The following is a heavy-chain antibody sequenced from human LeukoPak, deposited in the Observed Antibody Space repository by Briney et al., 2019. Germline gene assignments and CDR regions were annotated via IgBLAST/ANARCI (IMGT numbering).Heavy chain of an antibody. D-gene: IGHD6-19*01. Sequence: GGSLKISCKGSGYCFTSYWIGWVRRMPGKGLEGMGIIYPGDADTRYSPSFQGQVTISADKSISTAYLQWSSLKASDTAMYYCARRVGSGWYGWFDPWGQGTLVTVSS. CDR1: GYCFTSYW. CDR3: ARRVGSGWYGWFDP. V-gene: IGHV5-51*01. J-gene: IGHJ5*02. CDR2: IYPGDADT.